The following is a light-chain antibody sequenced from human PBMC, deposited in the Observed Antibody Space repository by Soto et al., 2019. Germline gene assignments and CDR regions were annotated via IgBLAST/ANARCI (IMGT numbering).Light chain of an antibody. CDR2: DVS. CDR3: CSYAGSYTFV. J-gene: IGLJ1*01. CDR1: NSDVGAYPY. V-gene: IGLV2-11*01. Sequence: QSVLTQPASVSGSPGQSITISCTGTNSDVGAYPYVSWYQQHPGNAPKLLIYDVSKRPSGVPDRFSGSKSDNTASLTISGLQAEDEADYYCCSYAGSYTFVFGIGTKVTVL.